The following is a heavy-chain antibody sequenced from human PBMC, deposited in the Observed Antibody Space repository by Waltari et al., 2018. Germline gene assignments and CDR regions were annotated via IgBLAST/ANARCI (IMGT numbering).Heavy chain of an antibody. J-gene: IGHJ4*02. D-gene: IGHD3-22*01. V-gene: IGHV4-34*01. CDR2: INHSGST. Sequence: QVQLQQWGAGLLKPSETLSHTCAVYGGSFSGYYWSRIRQPQGKGLEWLGEINHSGSTNYNPSLKSRVTISVDTSKNQFSLKLSSVTAADTAVYYCAISGYYDSVDYWGQGTLVTVSS. CDR3: AISGYYDSVDY. CDR1: GGSFSGYY.